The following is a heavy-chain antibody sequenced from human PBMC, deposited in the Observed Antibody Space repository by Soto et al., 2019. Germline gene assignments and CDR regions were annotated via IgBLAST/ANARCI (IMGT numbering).Heavy chain of an antibody. CDR1: GYTFTGYY. Sequence: ASVKVSCKASGYTFTGYYMHWVRQAPGQGLEWMGWINPNSGGTNYAQKFQGRVTMTRDTSISTAYMELSRLRSDDTAVYYCARESPYCSGGSCYDQGGADVWGQGTTVTVSS. J-gene: IGHJ6*02. CDR2: INPNSGGT. D-gene: IGHD2-15*01. CDR3: ARESPYCSGGSCYDQGGADV. V-gene: IGHV1-2*02.